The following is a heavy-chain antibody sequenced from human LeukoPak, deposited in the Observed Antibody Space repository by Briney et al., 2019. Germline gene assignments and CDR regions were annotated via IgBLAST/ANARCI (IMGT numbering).Heavy chain of an antibody. CDR1: GYTFTSYG. V-gene: IGHV1-18*01. CDR3: ASGAEDDILTGYYPPFDY. J-gene: IGHJ4*02. D-gene: IGHD3-9*01. Sequence: ASVKVSCRASGYTFTSYGISWVRQAPGQGLEWMGWISAYNGNTNYAQKLQGRVTMTTDTSTSTAYMELRSLRSDDTAVYYCASGAEDDILTGYYPPFDYWGQGTLVTVSS. CDR2: ISAYNGNT.